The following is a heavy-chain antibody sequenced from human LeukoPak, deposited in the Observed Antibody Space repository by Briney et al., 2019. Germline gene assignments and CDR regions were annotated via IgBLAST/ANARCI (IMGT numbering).Heavy chain of an antibody. Sequence: PSETLSLTCTVSGGSLSSYYWSWIRQPPGKGLEWIGYIYYSGSTNYNPSLKSRVTISVDTSKNQFSLKLSSVTAADTAVYYCARDGMVRGGEYYFDYWGQGTLVTVSS. J-gene: IGHJ4*02. CDR3: ARDGMVRGGEYYFDY. D-gene: IGHD3-10*01. CDR2: IYYSGST. CDR1: GGSLSSYY. V-gene: IGHV4-59*01.